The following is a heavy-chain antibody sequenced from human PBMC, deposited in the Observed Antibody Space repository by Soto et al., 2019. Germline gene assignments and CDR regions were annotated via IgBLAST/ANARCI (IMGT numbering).Heavy chain of an antibody. CDR2: IIPIFGTA. Sequence: GASVKGSCQASGGTFSSYAISWVRQAPGQRAEWMGGIIPIFGTANYAQKFQGRLTITADRSTGTAYMELNSLKSEDTAVYYCARDSPIGSTFSGYDAIDYWGQGTLVTVSS. CDR1: GGTFSSYA. D-gene: IGHD5-12*01. J-gene: IGHJ4*02. CDR3: ARDSPIGSTFSGYDAIDY. V-gene: IGHV1-69*06.